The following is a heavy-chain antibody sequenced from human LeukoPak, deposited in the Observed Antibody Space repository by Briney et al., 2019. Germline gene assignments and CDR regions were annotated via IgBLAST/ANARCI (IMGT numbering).Heavy chain of an antibody. CDR2: ISAYNGNT. CDR3: ARGAAAHPPLDY. CDR1: GYTFTSYG. V-gene: IGHV1-18*01. D-gene: IGHD2-2*01. Sequence: EASVKVSCKASGYTFTSYGISWVRQAPEQGLEWMGWISAYNGNTNYAQKLQGRVTMTTDTSTSTAYMELRSLRSDVTAVECCARGAAAHPPLDYWGQGTMVSVSS. J-gene: IGHJ4*02.